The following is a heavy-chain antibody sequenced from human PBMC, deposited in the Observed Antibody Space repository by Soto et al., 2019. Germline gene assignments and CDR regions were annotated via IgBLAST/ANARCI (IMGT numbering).Heavy chain of an antibody. J-gene: IGHJ4*02. CDR3: AGTID. CDR2: IYYSGST. V-gene: IGHV4-59*01. Sequence: PSETLSLTCAVYGGSFSGYYWSWIRQPPGKGLEWIGYIYYSGSTNYNPSLKSRVTISVDTSKNQFSLKLSSVTAADTAVYYCAGTIDWGQGTLVTVSS. D-gene: IGHD3-10*01. CDR1: GGSFSGYY.